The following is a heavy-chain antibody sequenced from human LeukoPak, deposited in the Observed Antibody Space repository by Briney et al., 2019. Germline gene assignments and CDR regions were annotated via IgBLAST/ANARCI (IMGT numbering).Heavy chain of an antibody. CDR3: ARGRDYYYDSSGPFDY. D-gene: IGHD3-22*01. CDR1: GGSISSYY. V-gene: IGHV4-4*07. Sequence: SETLSLTCTVSGGSISSYYWSWIRQPAGKGLEWIGRIYTSGSTNYNPSLKSRVTMSVDTSKNQFSLKLSSVTAADTAVYYCARGRDYYYDSSGPFDYCGQGTLVTVSS. J-gene: IGHJ4*02. CDR2: IYTSGST.